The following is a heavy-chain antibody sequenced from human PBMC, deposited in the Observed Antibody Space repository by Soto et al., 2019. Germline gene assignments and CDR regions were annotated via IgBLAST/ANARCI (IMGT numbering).Heavy chain of an antibody. CDR2: INHSGST. D-gene: IGHD3-10*01. V-gene: IGHV4-34*01. Sequence: SETLCLTCAVFGGYFSDFYCRWIRQPPGKGLEWIGEINHSGSTNYNPSLKSRVTISVDTSKNQFSLKLSSVTAADTAVYYCARGFTMVRGVIRPGYYYYMDVWGKGTTVTVSS. CDR3: ARGFTMVRGVIRPGYYYYMDV. CDR1: GGYFSDFY. J-gene: IGHJ6*03.